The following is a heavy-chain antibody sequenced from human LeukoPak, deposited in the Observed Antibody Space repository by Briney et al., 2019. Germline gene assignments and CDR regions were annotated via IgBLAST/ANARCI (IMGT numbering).Heavy chain of an antibody. Sequence: GGFLRLSCAASGFTFSSYSMNWVRQAPGKGLEWVSSISSSSYIYYADSVKGRFTISRDNAKNSLYLQMNSLRAEDTAVYYCARDADYSSSPFDYWGQGTLVTVSS. CDR1: GFTFSSYS. D-gene: IGHD6-6*01. CDR2: ISSSSYI. J-gene: IGHJ4*02. CDR3: ARDADYSSSPFDY. V-gene: IGHV3-21*01.